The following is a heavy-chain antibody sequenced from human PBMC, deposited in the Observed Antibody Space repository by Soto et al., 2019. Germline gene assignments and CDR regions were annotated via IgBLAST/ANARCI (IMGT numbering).Heavy chain of an antibody. J-gene: IGHJ4*02. CDR3: ARRTSGWYLDY. D-gene: IGHD6-19*01. Sequence: EVQLLESGGGLVQPGGSLRLSCAASGFTSSSYAMSWVRQAPGKGLEWVSVISGSGDSTYYADSVKGRFTISRDNSKNTLYLQMNSLRAEDTAVYYCARRTSGWYLDYWGQGTLVTVSS. V-gene: IGHV3-23*01. CDR1: GFTSSSYA. CDR2: ISGSGDST.